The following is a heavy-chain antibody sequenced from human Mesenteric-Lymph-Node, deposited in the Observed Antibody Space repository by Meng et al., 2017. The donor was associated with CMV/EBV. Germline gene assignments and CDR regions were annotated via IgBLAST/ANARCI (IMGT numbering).Heavy chain of an antibody. CDR2: INPDGGTT. CDR1: GYSFITYY. J-gene: IGHJ3*02. Sequence: ASVKVSCKASGYSFITYYIRWVRQAPGQGLEWMGRINPDGGTTTYSQKFQGGITLTSDTSTSTVYMELSSLRSEDTAVYYCARDLVGYDAFDIWGQGTMVTVSS. D-gene: IGHD3-22*01. V-gene: IGHV1-46*01. CDR3: ARDLVGYDAFDI.